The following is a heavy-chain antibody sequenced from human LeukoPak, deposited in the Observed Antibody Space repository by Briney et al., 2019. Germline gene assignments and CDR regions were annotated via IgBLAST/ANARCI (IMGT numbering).Heavy chain of an antibody. V-gene: IGHV1-69*05. CDR2: IIPIFGTA. CDR1: GGTFSSYA. D-gene: IGHD6-13*01. J-gene: IGHJ6*03. CDR3: ARDRVKAADGVWPGPYYYMDV. Sequence: ASVKVSCKASGGTFSSYAISWVRQAPGQGLEWMGRIIPIFGTANYAQKFQGRVTITTDESTSTAYMELSSLRSEDTAVYYCARDRVKAADGVWPGPYYYMDVWGEGTTVTVSS.